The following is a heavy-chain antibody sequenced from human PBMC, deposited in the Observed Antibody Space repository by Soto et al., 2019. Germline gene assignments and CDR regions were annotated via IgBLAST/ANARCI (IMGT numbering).Heavy chain of an antibody. V-gene: IGHV3-48*02. J-gene: IGHJ6*02. Sequence: EVKLAESGGDLVQPGGSLRLSCAASGFTISTYHLNWVRQAPGKGLEWVSYISTDLRALYYADSVRGRFTISRDNAKNSLYLQMTSPRDEDTGVYYCTRDGRRGYDMDVWGQGTTVTVSS. D-gene: IGHD1-26*01. CDR2: ISTDLRAL. CDR3: TRDGRRGYDMDV. CDR1: GFTISTYH.